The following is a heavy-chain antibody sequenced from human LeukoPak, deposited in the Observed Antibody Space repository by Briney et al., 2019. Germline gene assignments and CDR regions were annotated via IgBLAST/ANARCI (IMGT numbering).Heavy chain of an antibody. Sequence: PGGSLRLSWAASGFTFSSYGMHWVRQAPGKGLEWVAVISYDGSNKYYADSVKGRFTISRDNSKNTLYLQMNSLRAEDTAVYYCAKDRVSMYYFDYWGQGTLVTVSS. V-gene: IGHV3-30*18. D-gene: IGHD3-10*02. J-gene: IGHJ4*02. CDR2: ISYDGSNK. CDR3: AKDRVSMYYFDY. CDR1: GFTFSSYG.